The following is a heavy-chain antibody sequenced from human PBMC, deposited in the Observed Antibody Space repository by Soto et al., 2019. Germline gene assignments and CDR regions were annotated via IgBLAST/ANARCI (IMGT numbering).Heavy chain of an antibody. CDR3: TRGPRPISTGTGAY. V-gene: IGHV3-74*01. J-gene: IGHJ4*01. CDR2: IYNDGTYS. Sequence: PVGSLRLSCAASGFIFKMYWMHWVRQSPGKGLVWISRIYNDGTYSDYADSVRGRFTISRDNVNDTLYLQMNNLRAEDSGLHYWTRGPRPISTGTGAYWGQGIQVTVSS. CDR1: GFIFKMYW. D-gene: IGHD3-10*01.